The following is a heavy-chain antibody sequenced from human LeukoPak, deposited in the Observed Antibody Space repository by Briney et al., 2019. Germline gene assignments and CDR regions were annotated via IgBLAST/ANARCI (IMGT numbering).Heavy chain of an antibody. Sequence: APVKVSCKASGCTFSGYAIHWVRQAPGQRFEWMGWINAGNGHTKYSQNFQGRVTITRDSSANIVYMELSSLTSEDTAVYYCARGIWSATRVDYYLDNWGQGTLVTVSS. J-gene: IGHJ4*02. D-gene: IGHD5-24*01. CDR3: ARGIWSATRVDYYLDN. CDR1: GCTFSGYA. V-gene: IGHV1-3*01. CDR2: INAGNGHT.